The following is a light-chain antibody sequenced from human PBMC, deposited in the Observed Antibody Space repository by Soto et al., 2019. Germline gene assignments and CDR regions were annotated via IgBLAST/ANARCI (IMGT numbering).Light chain of an antibody. V-gene: IGKV1-27*01. J-gene: IGKJ3*01. Sequence: DIKMTQSPSSLSASVGDRVTITCRASQGIGNYLAWYQQRPGKVPKLLIYAASTLQSGVPSRFSGSGSGTDFTLTISSLLPEDAATYYCQNLDSAAFTFGPGTKVDIK. CDR1: QGIGNY. CDR3: QNLDSAAFT. CDR2: AAS.